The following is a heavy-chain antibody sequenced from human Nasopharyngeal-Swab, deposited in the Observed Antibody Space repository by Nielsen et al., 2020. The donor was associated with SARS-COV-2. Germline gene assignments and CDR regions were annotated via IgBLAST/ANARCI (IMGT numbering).Heavy chain of an antibody. V-gene: IGHV1-18*01. Sequence: ASVKVSCKASGYTFTSYGLSWVRQAPGQGLEWMGWNSAYNGNTNYAQKLQGRVTMTTDTSTSTAYMELRSLRSDDTAVYYCARDLAYYYDSSGYGGVDWFDPWGQGTLVTVSS. CDR1: GYTFTSYG. CDR3: ARDLAYYYDSSGYGGVDWFDP. D-gene: IGHD3-22*01. CDR2: NSAYNGNT. J-gene: IGHJ5*02.